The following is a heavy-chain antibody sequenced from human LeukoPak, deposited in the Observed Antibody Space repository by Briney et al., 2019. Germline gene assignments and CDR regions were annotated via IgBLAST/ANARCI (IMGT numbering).Heavy chain of an antibody. CDR3: AAGELPWYFDY. J-gene: IGHJ4*02. CDR1: GFTFSSYW. Sequence: PGGSLRLSCAASGFTFSSYWMHWVRQAPGKGLVWVSRINSDGSSTSYADSVKGRFTISRDNAKNTLYLQMNSLRAEDTAVYYCAAGELPWYFDYWGQGTLVTVSS. CDR2: INSDGSST. D-gene: IGHD1-7*01. V-gene: IGHV3-74*01.